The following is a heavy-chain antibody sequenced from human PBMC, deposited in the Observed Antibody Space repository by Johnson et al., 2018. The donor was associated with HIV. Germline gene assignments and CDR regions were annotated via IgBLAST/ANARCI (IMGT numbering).Heavy chain of an antibody. Sequence: MQLVESGGGLVQPGGSLRLSCAASGFTFSSYWMSWVRQAPGKGLEWVANIKQDGSEKYYVDSVKGRFTISRDNAKNSLYLQMNSLTAGDTAFYYCARGWVGATLRAFDIWGQGTMVTVSS. CDR1: GFTFSSYW. CDR3: ARGWVGATLRAFDI. CDR2: IKQDGSEK. D-gene: IGHD1-26*01. V-gene: IGHV3-7*05. J-gene: IGHJ3*02.